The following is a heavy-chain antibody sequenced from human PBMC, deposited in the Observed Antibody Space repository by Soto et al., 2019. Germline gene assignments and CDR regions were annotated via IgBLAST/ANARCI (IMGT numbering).Heavy chain of an antibody. Sequence: GASVKVSCKASGGTFSSYAISWVRQAPGQGLEWMGGIIPIFGTANYAQKFQGRVTITADKSTSTAYMELSSLRSEDTAVYYCARSEAYYYDSGGYYVGYWGQGTLVTVSS. V-gene: IGHV1-69*06. D-gene: IGHD3-22*01. CDR1: GGTFSSYA. J-gene: IGHJ4*02. CDR3: ARSEAYYYDSGGYYVGY. CDR2: IIPIFGTA.